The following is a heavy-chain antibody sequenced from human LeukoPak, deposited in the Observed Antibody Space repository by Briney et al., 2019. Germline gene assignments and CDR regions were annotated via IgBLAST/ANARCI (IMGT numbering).Heavy chain of an antibody. Sequence: HPGGSLRLSCAASGFTFSSYGMYWVRQAPGKGLEWVAFIRYDGSNKYYADSVKGRFTVSRDNSKNTLYLQMNSLRGEDTAVYYCGREDRIVLGNDAFDIWGQGTMVTVSS. CDR1: GFTFSSYG. CDR2: IRYDGSNK. CDR3: GREDRIVLGNDAFDI. J-gene: IGHJ3*02. D-gene: IGHD2-8*01. V-gene: IGHV3-30*02.